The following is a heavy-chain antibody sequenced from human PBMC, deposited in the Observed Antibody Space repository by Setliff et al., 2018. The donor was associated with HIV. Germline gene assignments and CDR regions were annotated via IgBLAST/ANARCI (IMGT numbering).Heavy chain of an antibody. Sequence: GGSLRLSCAASGFTFSTYAMSWVRQAPGKGLEWVSAISGGSGRTYYVATVKGRFTISRDDSKNTLYLQMNSLRAEDTAVYYCAKGSGLLWFGEPVAFDIWGQGTMVTV. D-gene: IGHD3-10*01. CDR2: ISGGSGRT. J-gene: IGHJ3*02. V-gene: IGHV3-23*01. CDR1: GFTFSTYA. CDR3: AKGSGLLWFGEPVAFDI.